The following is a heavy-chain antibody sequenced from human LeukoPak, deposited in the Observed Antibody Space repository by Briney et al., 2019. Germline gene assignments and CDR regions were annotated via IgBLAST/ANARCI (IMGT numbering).Heavy chain of an antibody. CDR3: ARLNPLTTHQKYYYYYYMDV. D-gene: IGHD4-17*01. CDR1: GGSISSYY. Sequence: PSETLSLTCTVSGGSISSYYWSWIRQPPGKGLEWIGYIYTSGSTNYNPSLKSRVTISVDTSKNQFSLKLSSVTAADTAVYYCARLNPLTTHQKYYYYYYMDVWGKGTTVTVSS. V-gene: IGHV4-4*09. J-gene: IGHJ6*03. CDR2: IYTSGST.